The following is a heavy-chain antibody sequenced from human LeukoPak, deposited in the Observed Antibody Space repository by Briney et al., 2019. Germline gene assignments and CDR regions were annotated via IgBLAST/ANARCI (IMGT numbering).Heavy chain of an antibody. CDR1: GYTFTGYY. D-gene: IGHD5-12*01. CDR3: ARDRGGYSGYDGWFDP. CDR2: INPNSGGT. V-gene: IGHV1-2*02. Sequence: PGASVQFSCHASGYTFTGYYMHWVRQAPGQGLEWMGWINPNSGGTNYAQKFQGRVTMTRDTSISTAYMELSRLRSDDTAVYYCARDRGGYSGYDGWFDPWGQGTLVTVSS. J-gene: IGHJ5*02.